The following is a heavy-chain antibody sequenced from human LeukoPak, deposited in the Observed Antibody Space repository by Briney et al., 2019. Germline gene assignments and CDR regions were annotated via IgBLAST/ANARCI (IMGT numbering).Heavy chain of an antibody. CDR1: GFTYTISA. CDR2: IVVGSGNT. CDR3: AADLRVVALMDV. D-gene: IGHD2-15*01. J-gene: IGHJ6*02. Sequence: SVTVSFKASGFTYTISAMQWVRQARGQRQEWIGWIVVGSGNTNYAQKFQERVTITTDMSTSTAYMELSSLRSEDTAVYYCAADLRVVALMDVWGQGTTVTVSS. V-gene: IGHV1-58*02.